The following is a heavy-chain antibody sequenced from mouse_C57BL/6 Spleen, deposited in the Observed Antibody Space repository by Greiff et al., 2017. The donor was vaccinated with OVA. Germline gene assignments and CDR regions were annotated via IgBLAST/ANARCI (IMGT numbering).Heavy chain of an antibody. CDR2: IDPNSGGT. CDR3: ARSWDYFDY. V-gene: IGHV1-72*01. CDR1: GYTFTSYW. D-gene: IGHD4-1*01. J-gene: IGHJ2*01. Sequence: VQLQQSGAELVKPGASVKLSCKASGYTFTSYWMHWVKQRPGRGREWIGRIDPNSGGTKNNEKFKSKATLTVDKPSSTAYMQLSSLTSEDSAVYYCARSWDYFDYWGQGTTLTVSS.